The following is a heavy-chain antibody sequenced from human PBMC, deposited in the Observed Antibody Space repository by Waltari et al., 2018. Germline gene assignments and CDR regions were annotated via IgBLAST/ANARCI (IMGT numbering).Heavy chain of an antibody. CDR1: GGSFSGSY. CDR3: ARVPRRGAGYYFDY. CDR2: INHSGST. D-gene: IGHD1-26*01. Sequence: QVQLQQWGAGLLKPSETLSLTCAVYGGSFSGSYWSWIRQPPGKGLEWIGEINHSGSTNYNPSLKSRVTISVDTSKNQFSLKLSSVTAADTAVYYCARVPRRGAGYYFDYWGQGTLVTVSS. V-gene: IGHV4-34*01. J-gene: IGHJ4*02.